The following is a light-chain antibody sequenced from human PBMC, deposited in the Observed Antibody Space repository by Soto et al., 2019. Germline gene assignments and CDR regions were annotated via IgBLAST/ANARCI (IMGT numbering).Light chain of an antibody. CDR1: QALSNY. J-gene: IGKJ4*01. V-gene: IGKV1-9*01. CDR2: SAS. CDR3: QQLSRYPLT. Sequence: DIHLTQSPSVLSASVGDTVTMTCRASQALSNYLAWYQQKPWKAPDLLIYSASTLQSGVPSRFSGSGSETEFSLTIRALQPEDFATYYCQQLSRYPLTFGGGTKVDIK.